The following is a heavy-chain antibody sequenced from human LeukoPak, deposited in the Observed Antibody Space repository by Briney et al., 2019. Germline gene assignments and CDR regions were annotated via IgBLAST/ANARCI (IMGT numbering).Heavy chain of an antibody. Sequence: PSETLSPTCTVSGGSISSYYWSWIRQPAGKGLEWIGRIYTSGSTNYNPSLKSRVTMSVDTSKNQFSLKLSSVTAADTAVYYCARDRGDYAEKFFDYWGQGTLVTVSS. J-gene: IGHJ4*02. CDR1: GGSISSYY. CDR3: ARDRGDYAEKFFDY. CDR2: IYTSGST. D-gene: IGHD4-17*01. V-gene: IGHV4-4*07.